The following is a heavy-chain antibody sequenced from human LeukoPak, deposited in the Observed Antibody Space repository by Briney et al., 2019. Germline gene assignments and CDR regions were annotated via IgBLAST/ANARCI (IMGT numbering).Heavy chain of an antibody. D-gene: IGHD3-22*01. CDR2: IYYSGS. Sequence: LETLSLTCTVSGGSISKSFWTWIRQTPGKGLEWIGYIYYSGSIDRTLKSRATISLDTSKNQFSLKLTSVTAADTAVYYCAGLVGRYSSGLYYYYFDYWGQGTLVTVSS. CDR3: AGLVGRYSSGLYYYYFDY. J-gene: IGHJ4*02. V-gene: IGHV4-59*01. CDR1: GGSISKSF.